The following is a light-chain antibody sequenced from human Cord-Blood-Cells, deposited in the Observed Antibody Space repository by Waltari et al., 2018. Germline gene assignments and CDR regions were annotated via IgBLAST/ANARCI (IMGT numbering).Light chain of an antibody. CDR1: KLGDKY. Sequence: SYELTHPPSVSVSTGQTASITCSGDKLGDKYACWYQQKPGQSPVLVIYQDSKRPSGIPERVTGSNSENTATLTSRGTQAMDEADYYCLACDSSTGVFSGGTKVAVL. V-gene: IGLV3-1*01. CDR3: LACDSSTGV. CDR2: QDS. J-gene: IGLJ3*02.